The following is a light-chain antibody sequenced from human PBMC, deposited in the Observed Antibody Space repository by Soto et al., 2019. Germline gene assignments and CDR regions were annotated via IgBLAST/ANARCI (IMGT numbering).Light chain of an antibody. J-gene: IGLJ2*01. CDR1: SSNIGSNT. CDR3: AAWDDSLNGMV. Sequence: QSVLTQPPSASGTPGQRVTISCSGSSSNIGSNTVNWFQQLPGTAPTLLVYSDNQRPSEVPDRFSGSKSGSSASLAISGLQSEDEADYYCAAWDDSLNGMVFGGGTNLTVL. V-gene: IGLV1-44*01. CDR2: SDN.